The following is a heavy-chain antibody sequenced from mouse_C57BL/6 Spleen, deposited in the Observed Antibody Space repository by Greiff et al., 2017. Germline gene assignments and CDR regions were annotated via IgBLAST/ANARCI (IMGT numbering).Heavy chain of an antibody. V-gene: IGHV1-66*01. CDR3: AREYYGSREFAY. Sequence: QVQLQQSGPELVKPGASVKISCKASGYSFTSYYIHWVKQRPGQGLEWIGWIYPGSGNTKYNEKFKGKATLTADTSSSTAYMQLSSLTSEDSAVYYCAREYYGSREFAYWGKGTLVTVSA. CDR2: IYPGSGNT. D-gene: IGHD1-1*01. CDR1: GYSFTSYY. J-gene: IGHJ3*01.